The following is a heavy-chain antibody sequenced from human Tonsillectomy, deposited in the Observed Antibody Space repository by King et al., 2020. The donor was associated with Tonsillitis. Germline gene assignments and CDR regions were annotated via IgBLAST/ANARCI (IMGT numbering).Heavy chain of an antibody. CDR2: ISWNGGSI. Sequence: EVQLVESGGGLVQPGRSLRLSCAASGFSFDDYAMHWVRQAPGKGLEWVSGISWNGGSIGYADSVTGRYTISRDNAKNSLHLQMNSLRAEDTALYYCAKGLRWGLGSVDYWGRGTLVTVSS. J-gene: IGHJ4*02. CDR3: AKGLRWGLGSVDY. CDR1: GFSFDDYA. D-gene: IGHD3-16*01. V-gene: IGHV3-9*01.